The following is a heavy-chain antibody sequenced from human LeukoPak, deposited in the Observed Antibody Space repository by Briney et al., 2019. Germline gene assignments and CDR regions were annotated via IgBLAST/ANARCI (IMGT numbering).Heavy chain of an antibody. CDR2: ISAYNGNT. J-gene: IGHJ4*02. V-gene: IGHV1-18*01. CDR3: ARDSYYYDSSGQPEFDY. Sequence: GASVRVSCKASGYTFTSYGISWVRQAPGQGLEWMGWISAYNGNTNYAQKLQGRVTITADKSTSTAYMELSSLRSEDTAVYYCARDSYYYDSSGQPEFDYWGQGTLVTVSS. CDR1: GYTFTSYG. D-gene: IGHD3-22*01.